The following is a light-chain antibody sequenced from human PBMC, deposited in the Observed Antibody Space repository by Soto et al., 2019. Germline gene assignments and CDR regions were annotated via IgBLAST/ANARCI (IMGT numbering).Light chain of an antibody. CDR3: QQYDKYPWT. CDR2: EAS. V-gene: IGKV1-5*03. J-gene: IGKJ1*01. Sequence: DIQMTQSPSTLSASVGDRVTITCRASQSIRAWLAWYQQKPGKAPKFLIYEASSLERGVPSRFSGSGSGTELTLSSSSLQADDFATYYFQQYDKYPWTFGQGTKVEV. CDR1: QSIRAW.